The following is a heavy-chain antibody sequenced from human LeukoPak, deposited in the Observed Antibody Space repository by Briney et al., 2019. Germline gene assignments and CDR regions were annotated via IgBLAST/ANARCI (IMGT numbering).Heavy chain of an antibody. CDR1: GYTFTGYH. CDR2: INPNSGGT. V-gene: IGHV1-2*02. J-gene: IGHJ5*02. D-gene: IGHD2-2*01. CDR3: ARGYCSSTSCQGGTNWFDP. Sequence: GASVKVSCKASGYTFTGYHMHWVRQAPGQGLEWMGWINPNSGGTNYAQKFQGRVTMTRDTSISTAYMELSRLRSDDTAVYYCARGYCSSTSCQGGTNWFDPWGQGTLVTVSS.